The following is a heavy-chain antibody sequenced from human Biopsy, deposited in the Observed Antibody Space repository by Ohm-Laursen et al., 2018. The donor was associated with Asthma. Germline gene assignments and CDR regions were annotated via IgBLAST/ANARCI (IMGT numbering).Heavy chain of an antibody. V-gene: IGHV3-21*06. CDR2: ITDTSRYI. CDR1: GFTSSHYN. CDR3: ARTFHFWSPYHAEHYQL. J-gene: IGHJ1*01. D-gene: IGHD3-3*02. Sequence: SLRLSCAASGFTSSHYNMNWVRQAPGKGLEWVSSITDTSRYIKYADSVKGRFTISRDNAKNSLYLQMNSLRAEDTAVYYCARTFHFWSPYHAEHYQLWGQGTLVTVPS.